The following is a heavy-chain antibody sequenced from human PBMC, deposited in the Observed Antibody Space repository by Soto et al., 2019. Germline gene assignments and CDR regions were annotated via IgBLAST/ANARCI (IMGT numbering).Heavy chain of an antibody. CDR1: AYTFSNYG. CDR2: VSAYTPNT. J-gene: IGHJ4*02. CDR3: ARERRWEPLLY. V-gene: IGHV1-18*01. Sequence: QVQLVQSGPEVKKPGASVKVSCTGSAYTFSNYGVTWVRHAPGQGLEKLWWVSAYTPNTNYAQKFENRATTTIDTSTNTAYLNRRGLTPDDTAIYYCARERRWEPLLYWGQGTL. D-gene: IGHD1-26*01.